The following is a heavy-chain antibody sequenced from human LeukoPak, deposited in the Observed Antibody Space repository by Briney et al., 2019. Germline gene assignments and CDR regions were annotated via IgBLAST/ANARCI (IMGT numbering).Heavy chain of an antibody. CDR2: IYYSGST. Sequence: PSETLSLTCTVSGGSISSYYWSWIRQPPGKGLEWIGYIYYSGSTNYNPSLKSRVTISVDTSKNQFSLKLSSVTAADTAVYYCARWSYDDSSGYYPKRGRIFDYWGQGTLVTVSS. D-gene: IGHD3-22*01. CDR3: ARWSYDDSSGYYPKRGRIFDY. CDR1: GGSISSYY. J-gene: IGHJ4*02. V-gene: IGHV4-59*01.